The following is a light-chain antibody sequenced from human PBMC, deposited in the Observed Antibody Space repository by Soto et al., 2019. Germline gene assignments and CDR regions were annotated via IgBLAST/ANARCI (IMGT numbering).Light chain of an antibody. Sequence: QSALTQPASVSGSPGQSITISCTGTSSDVGAYDFVSWYQHYPGKAPKLVTFDVTHRPPGISDRFSGSKSAHTSSLTISGLQAEDESFYYCSAYTTRSTLVFGGWTKLTVL. CDR3: SAYTTRSTLV. CDR1: SSDVGAYDF. CDR2: DVT. V-gene: IGLV2-14*01. J-gene: IGLJ2*01.